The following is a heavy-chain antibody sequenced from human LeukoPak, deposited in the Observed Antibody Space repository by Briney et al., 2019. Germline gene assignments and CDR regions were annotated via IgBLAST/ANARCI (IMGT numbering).Heavy chain of an antibody. J-gene: IGHJ4*02. D-gene: IGHD4-17*01. CDR3: ARIYGDYSSRYYFDY. Sequence: SGPALVKPTQTLTLTCTFSGFSLSTSGMCVSWIRQPPGKALEWLARLDWDDDKYYSTSLKTRLTISKDTSKNQVVLTMTNMDPVDTATYYCARIYGDYSSRYYFDYWGQGTLVTVSS. V-gene: IGHV2-70*11. CDR2: LDWDDDK. CDR1: GFSLSTSGMC.